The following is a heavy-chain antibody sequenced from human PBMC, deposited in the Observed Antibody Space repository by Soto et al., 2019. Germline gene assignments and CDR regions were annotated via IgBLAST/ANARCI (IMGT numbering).Heavy chain of an antibody. CDR3: ARPIVPYMSSPRLDP. Sequence: QVQLVQSGAEVKRPGASVKVSCKTSGYTFTGFYIHWMQQAPGQRLEWMGWINPNTGVTTYSQKFQGRVTMTGDTSITTAYMELSGLTSDDTAIYYCARPIVPYMSSPRLDPWGQGTLVTVSS. CDR1: GYTFTGFY. D-gene: IGHD1-26*01. V-gene: IGHV1-2*02. J-gene: IGHJ5*02. CDR2: INPNTGVT.